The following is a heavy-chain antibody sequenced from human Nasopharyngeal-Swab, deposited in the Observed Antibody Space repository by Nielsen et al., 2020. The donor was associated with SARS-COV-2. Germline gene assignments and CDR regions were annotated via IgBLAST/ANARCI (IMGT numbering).Heavy chain of an antibody. D-gene: IGHD7-27*01. V-gene: IGHV1-18*01. CDR2: ITTDHGDT. CDR3: AREEDLGRGRRKKGED. Sequence: WVRQAPGQGLEWMGWITTDHGDTYYSQRLQGRVTITTDISTATVYMELRSLRADEKAIYYCAREEDLGRGRRKKGEDWDQG. J-gene: IGHJ4*02.